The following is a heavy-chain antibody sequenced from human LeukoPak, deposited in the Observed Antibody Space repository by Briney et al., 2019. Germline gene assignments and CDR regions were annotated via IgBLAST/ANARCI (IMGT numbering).Heavy chain of an antibody. Sequence: SETLSLTCAVSGGSISSGGYSWSWIRQPPGKGLEWIGYIYYSGTTYYNPSLKSRVIIAVDGSKNQFSLNLSSVTAADTAVYYCARMTYGYSGYSNYFDYWGQGSLVTVSS. V-gene: IGHV4-30-2*01. CDR2: IYYSGTT. CDR1: GGSISSGGYS. CDR3: ARMTYGYSGYSNYFDY. J-gene: IGHJ4*02. D-gene: IGHD5-12*01.